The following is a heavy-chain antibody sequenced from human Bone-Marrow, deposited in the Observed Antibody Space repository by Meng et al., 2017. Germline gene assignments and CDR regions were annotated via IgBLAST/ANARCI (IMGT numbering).Heavy chain of an antibody. CDR3: ARVPEIYCSSTSCLGWFDP. J-gene: IGHJ5*02. CDR2: ISYDGSNK. V-gene: IGHV3-30*04. D-gene: IGHD2-2*01. CDR1: GFTFSSYA. Sequence: GGSLRLSCAASGFTFSSYAMHWVRQASGKGLEWVAVISYDGSNKYYADSVKGRFTISRDNSKNTLYLQMNSLRAEDTAVYYCARVPEIYCSSTSCLGWFDPWGQGTLVTVSS.